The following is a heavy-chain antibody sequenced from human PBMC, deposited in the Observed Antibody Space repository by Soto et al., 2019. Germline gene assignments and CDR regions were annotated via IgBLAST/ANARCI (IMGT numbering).Heavy chain of an antibody. D-gene: IGHD5-18*01. CDR3: ASRRYNYGEPFDS. CDR2: IYYSGST. CDR1: GDSVTSSSYY. V-gene: IGHV4-61*01. Sequence: SETLSLTCTVSGDSVTSSSYYWTWIRQPPGKGLEWIGYIYYSGSTNYSPSLKSRVTISADTSKNQFSLRLSSVTAADTAVYYCASRRYNYGEPFDSWGQGTLVTVSS. J-gene: IGHJ4*02.